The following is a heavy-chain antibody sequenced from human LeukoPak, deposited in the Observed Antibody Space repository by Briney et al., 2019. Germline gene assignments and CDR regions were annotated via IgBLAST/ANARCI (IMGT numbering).Heavy chain of an antibody. Sequence: GASVKVSCKASGYTFTGYYMHWVRQAPGQGLEWMGWINPNSGGTNYAQKFQGRVTMTRDTSISTAYMELSRLRSDDTAVYYCARGPPFGQLLWFWFDPWGQGTLVTVSS. D-gene: IGHD2-2*01. CDR2: INPNSGGT. CDR3: ARGPPFGQLLWFWFDP. CDR1: GYTFTGYY. V-gene: IGHV1-2*02. J-gene: IGHJ5*02.